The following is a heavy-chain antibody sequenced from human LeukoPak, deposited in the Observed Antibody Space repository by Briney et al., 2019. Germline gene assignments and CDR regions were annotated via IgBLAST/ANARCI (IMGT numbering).Heavy chain of an antibody. V-gene: IGHV3-30*02. Sequence: PGGSLRLSCAASGFTFSSYGMHWVRQAPGKGLEWVAFIRYDGSNKYYADSVKGRFTTSRDNSKNTLYLQMNSLRAEDTAVYYCAKDQGSRGGYKGEFDYWGQGTLVTVSS. D-gene: IGHD5-24*01. CDR1: GFTFSSYG. J-gene: IGHJ4*02. CDR2: IRYDGSNK. CDR3: AKDQGSRGGYKGEFDY.